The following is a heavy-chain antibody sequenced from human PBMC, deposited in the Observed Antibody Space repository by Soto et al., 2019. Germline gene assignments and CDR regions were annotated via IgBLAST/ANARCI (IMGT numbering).Heavy chain of an antibody. Sequence: QVQLVQSGAEVKKPGSSVKVSCKASGGTFSSYAISWVRQAPGQGLEWMGGIIPIFGTAHYAQKFQGRVTITADESTSTAYMELSSLRSEDTAVYYCASPEGRYSGSYYATNYWGQGTLVTVSS. D-gene: IGHD1-26*01. J-gene: IGHJ4*02. V-gene: IGHV1-69*01. CDR1: GGTFSSYA. CDR3: ASPEGRYSGSYYATNY. CDR2: IIPIFGTA.